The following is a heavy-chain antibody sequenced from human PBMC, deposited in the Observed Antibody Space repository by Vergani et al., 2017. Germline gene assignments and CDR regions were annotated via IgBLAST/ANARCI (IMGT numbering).Heavy chain of an antibody. J-gene: IGHJ6*02. V-gene: IGHV5-10-1*01. CDR1: GYSFTSYW. CDR2: IDPSDSYT. CDR3: ARHEWDSSSWSTYYYYYYGMDV. Sequence: EVQLVQSGAEVKKPGASLRISCKGSGYSFTSYWISWVRQMPGKGLEWMGRIDPSDSYTNYSPSFQGHVTISADKSISTAYLQWSSLKASDTAMYYCARHEWDSSSWSTYYYYYYGMDVWGQGTTVTVSS. D-gene: IGHD6-13*01.